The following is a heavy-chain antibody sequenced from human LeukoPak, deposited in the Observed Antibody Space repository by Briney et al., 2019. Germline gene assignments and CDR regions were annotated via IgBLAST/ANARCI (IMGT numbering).Heavy chain of an antibody. J-gene: IGHJ3*02. CDR1: GGSISSYY. CDR2: IYYSGST. CDR3: ARERWDDVFDI. V-gene: IGHV4-30-4*01. D-gene: IGHD1-26*01. Sequence: SETLSLTCTVSGGSISSYYWTWIRQPPGKGLEWIGYIYYSGSTYYNPSLKSRVTISEDTSKNQFSLKLSSVTAADTAVYYCARERWDDVFDIWGQGTMVTVSS.